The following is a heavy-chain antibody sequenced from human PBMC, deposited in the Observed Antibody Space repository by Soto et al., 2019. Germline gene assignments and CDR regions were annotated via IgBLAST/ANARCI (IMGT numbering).Heavy chain of an antibody. CDR1: GYTFTSYD. V-gene: IGHV1-8*01. J-gene: IGHJ4*02. CDR2: MNPNTGNS. D-gene: IGHD1-1*01. CDR3: ARRAETNGWNGFGADKYYFDF. Sequence: ASVKVSCKASGYTFTSYDIYWVRQATGQGLEWMGWMNPNTGNSAYAQKFQGRVTVTSDTSINTVHMELSSLRSEDTAVYYCARRAETNGWNGFGADKYYFDFWGQGTRVTVSS.